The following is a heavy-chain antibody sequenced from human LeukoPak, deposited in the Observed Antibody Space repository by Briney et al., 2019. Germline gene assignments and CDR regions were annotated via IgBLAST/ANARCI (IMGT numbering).Heavy chain of an antibody. Sequence: SETLSLTCTVSGYSISSGSYWGWIRQPPGKGLEWIVSMYHGGTTYHNPSFKSRVTISVDTSRNQISLMLSSVTAADTAVYYCARDCTGGTCYLDYWGQGTLVTVSS. J-gene: IGHJ4*02. CDR3: ARDCTGGTCYLDY. CDR2: MYHGGTT. CDR1: GYSISSGSY. V-gene: IGHV4-38-2*02. D-gene: IGHD2-8*02.